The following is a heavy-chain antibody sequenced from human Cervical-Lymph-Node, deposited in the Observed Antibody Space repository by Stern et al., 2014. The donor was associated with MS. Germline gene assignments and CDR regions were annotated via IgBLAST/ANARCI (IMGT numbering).Heavy chain of an antibody. CDR1: GYTFTDYA. D-gene: IGHD6-19*01. Sequence: QDQLVQSGSELKKPGASVKVSCTASGYTFTDYALSWVRQAPGQGLEWMGWLNTNNWGPPYAQDFTGRFVFSLDTSVSTAYLQISSLKAEDTAVYYCARKTQYSSGWYVSSDYWGQGTLVTVSS. CDR2: LNTNNWGP. CDR3: ARKTQYSSGWYVSSDY. V-gene: IGHV7-4-1*02. J-gene: IGHJ4*02.